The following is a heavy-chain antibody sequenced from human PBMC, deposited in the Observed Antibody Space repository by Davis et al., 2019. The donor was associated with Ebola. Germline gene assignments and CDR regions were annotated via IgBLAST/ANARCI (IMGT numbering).Heavy chain of an antibody. V-gene: IGHV3-9*01. D-gene: IGHD3-16*01. CDR2: FSWDSGTV. CDR1: GFKFNDHA. CDR3: AKDVYADIGHGLEA. J-gene: IGHJ6*02. Sequence: SLKTPCIASGFKFNDHAMNWVRQSPGRGLEWVSGFSWDSGTVLYAESVEGRFTISRDNAGNSLYLEMNSLRPEDTALYYCAKDVYADIGHGLEAWGQGTTVTVSS.